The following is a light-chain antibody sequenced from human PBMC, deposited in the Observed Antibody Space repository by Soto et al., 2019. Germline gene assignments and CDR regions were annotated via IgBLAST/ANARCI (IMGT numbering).Light chain of an antibody. J-gene: IGKJ3*01. CDR2: DAS. V-gene: IGKV3-11*01. Sequence: EIVLTQSPDTLSLSPGERATLSCRAGLRTDSLLAWYQKKPGQAPRLLIYDASYRATGVPARFIGGGSGTDFTLTITSLEPEDFATYYCHPRSNCIFAFGPGTKV. CDR1: LRTDSL. CDR3: HPRSNCIFA.